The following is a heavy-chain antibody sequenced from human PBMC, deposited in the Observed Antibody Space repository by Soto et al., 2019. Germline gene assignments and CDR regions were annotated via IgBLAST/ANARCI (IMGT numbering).Heavy chain of an antibody. CDR3: ARHRGASIQLWSTTYHYYIDV. Sequence: EVQLVESGGGLVQPGGSLRLSCAASGFTFSDYNMNWVRQAPGKRLEWVSYMSGSSRPIYYADSVRGRFTISRDNAKNSLYLQMNSLRAEDTAVYYCARHRGASIQLWSTTYHYYIDVWGKGTTVTVSS. V-gene: IGHV3-48*01. J-gene: IGHJ6*03. D-gene: IGHD5-18*01. CDR1: GFTFSDYN. CDR2: MSGSSRPI.